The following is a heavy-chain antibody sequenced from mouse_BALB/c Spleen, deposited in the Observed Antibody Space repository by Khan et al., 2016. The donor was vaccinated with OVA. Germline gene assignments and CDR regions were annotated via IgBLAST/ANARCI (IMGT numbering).Heavy chain of an antibody. Sequence: VQLQQSGPELVKPGASVKMSCKASGYTFTSYVMHWVKQKPGQGLEWIGYIYPYNDDTQYNEKFKGKATLTSDKSSSTAYMELSSLTSEVSAVYFCARNYRSDVYCDYGGQGTTLTVSS. V-gene: IGHV1S136*01. J-gene: IGHJ2*01. CDR2: IYPYNDDT. CDR1: GYTFTSYV. CDR3: ARNYRSDVYCDY. D-gene: IGHD2-14*01.